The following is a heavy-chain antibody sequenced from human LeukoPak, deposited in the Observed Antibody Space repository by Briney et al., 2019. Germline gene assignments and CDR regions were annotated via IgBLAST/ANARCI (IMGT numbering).Heavy chain of an antibody. J-gene: IGHJ4*02. V-gene: IGHV3-15*01. CDR2: IKSKSEGETT. D-gene: IGHD3-22*01. CDR3: TTGPGYYDGSAYFDY. Sequence: GGSLRLSCAASGITFNNAWMTWVRQAPGKGLNWVGHIKSKSEGETTDFAAPVKDRFSISRDDSKNTLYLQMNSLKTEDTAVYYCTTGPGYYDGSAYFDYWGQGTLVTVSS. CDR1: GITFNNAW.